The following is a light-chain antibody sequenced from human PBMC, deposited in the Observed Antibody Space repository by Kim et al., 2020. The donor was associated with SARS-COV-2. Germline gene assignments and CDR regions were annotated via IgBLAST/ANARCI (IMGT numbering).Light chain of an antibody. CDR2: AAS. V-gene: IGKV1-8*01. CDR1: QGISRY. Sequence: ASTGDRVTITCRASQGISRYLAWYQQKPGKAPKLLSYAASTLQSGVPSRFSGSGSGTDFTLTISCLQSEDFATYYCQQYYSYPYTFGQGTKLEI. CDR3: QQYYSYPYT. J-gene: IGKJ2*01.